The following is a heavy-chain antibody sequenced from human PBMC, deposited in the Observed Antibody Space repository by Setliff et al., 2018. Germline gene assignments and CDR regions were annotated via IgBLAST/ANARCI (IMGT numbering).Heavy chain of an antibody. J-gene: IGHJ4*02. V-gene: IGHV3-48*04. D-gene: IGHD2-2*01. Sequence: GSLRLSCSASGFTFSDYTMTWVRQAPGKGLEWVSYISNSGGVKYYTDSVKGRFTISRDTAKNSLSLQMNSLRAEDTAVYYCTRSTSGAFDYWGQGALVTVSS. CDR1: GFTFSDYT. CDR2: ISNSGGVK. CDR3: TRSTSGAFDY.